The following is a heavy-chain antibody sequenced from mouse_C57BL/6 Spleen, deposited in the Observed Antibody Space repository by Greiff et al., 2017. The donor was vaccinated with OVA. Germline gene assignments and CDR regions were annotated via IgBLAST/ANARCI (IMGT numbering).Heavy chain of an antibody. CDR2: IYPGDGDT. D-gene: IGHD1-1*01. J-gene: IGHJ4*01. Sequence: QVQLQQSGPELVKPGASVKISCKASGYAFSSSWMNWVKQRPGKGLEWIGRIYPGDGDTNYNGKFKGKATLTADKSSSTAYMQLSSLTSEDSAVYFCARRGTLYYGSSPYAMDYWGQGTSVTVSS. CDR3: ARRGTLYYGSSPYAMDY. V-gene: IGHV1-82*01. CDR1: GYAFSSSW.